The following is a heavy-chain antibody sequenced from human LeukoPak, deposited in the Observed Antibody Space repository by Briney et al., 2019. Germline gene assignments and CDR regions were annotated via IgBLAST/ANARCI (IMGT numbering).Heavy chain of an antibody. V-gene: IGHV4-61*02. CDR2: IYTSGSP. CDR3: ARGYSSSSTGLGY. D-gene: IGHD6-6*01. CDR1: GGSISSGNYY. Sequence: SETLSLTCTVSGGSISSGNYYWSWIRQPAGKGLEWIGRIYTSGSPNYNPSLKSRVTISVDTSKNQFSLKLSSVTAADTAVYYCARGYSSSSTGLGYWGQGTLVTVSS. J-gene: IGHJ4*02.